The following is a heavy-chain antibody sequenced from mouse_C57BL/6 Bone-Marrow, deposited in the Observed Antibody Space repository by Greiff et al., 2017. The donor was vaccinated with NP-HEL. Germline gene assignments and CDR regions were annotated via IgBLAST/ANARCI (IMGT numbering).Heavy chain of an antibody. CDR2: IDPSDSYT. V-gene: IGHV1-59*01. CDR1: GYTFTSYW. D-gene: IGHD1-1*01. CDR3: ARGDYCGSSYYFDY. J-gene: IGHJ2*01. Sequence: VQLQQSGAELVRPGTSVKLSCKASGYTFTSYWMHWVKQRPGQGLEWIGVIDPSDSYTNYNQKFKGKATLTVDTSSSTAYMQLSSLTSEDSAVYYCARGDYCGSSYYFDYWGQGTTLTVSS.